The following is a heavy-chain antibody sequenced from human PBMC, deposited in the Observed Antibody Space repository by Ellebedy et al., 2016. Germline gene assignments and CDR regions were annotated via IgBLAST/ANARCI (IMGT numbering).Heavy chain of an antibody. Sequence: GESLKISXTLSGLSFTTYSLNWVRRAPGKGLEWVAYISSSRQTISYADSVRGRFTISRDNDKNSLYLQMNSLRAEDTAVYYCARDPITSYGDYLPPDIQRDAFDIWGQGTMVTVSS. CDR1: GLSFTTYS. CDR2: ISSSRQTI. V-gene: IGHV3-48*04. D-gene: IGHD4-17*01. J-gene: IGHJ3*02. CDR3: ARDPITSYGDYLPPDIQRDAFDI.